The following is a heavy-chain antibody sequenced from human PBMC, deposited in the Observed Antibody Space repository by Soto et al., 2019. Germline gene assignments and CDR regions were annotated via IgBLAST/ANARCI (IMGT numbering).Heavy chain of an antibody. CDR1: GFTFSSYS. D-gene: IGHD3-16*02. Sequence: GGSLRLSCAASGFTFSSYSMNWVRQAPGKGLEWVSYISSSSSTIYYADSVKGRFTISRDNAKNSLYLQMNSLRAEDTAVYYCAGSTLSEYRDYYYYYYMDVWGKGTTVTVSS. CDR2: ISSSSSTI. V-gene: IGHV3-48*01. J-gene: IGHJ6*03. CDR3: AGSTLSEYRDYYYYYYMDV.